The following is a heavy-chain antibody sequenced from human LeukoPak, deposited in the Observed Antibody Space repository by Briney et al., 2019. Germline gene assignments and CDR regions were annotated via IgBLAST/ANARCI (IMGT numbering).Heavy chain of an antibody. V-gene: IGHV3-33*01. CDR3: ARDPGTVTTLFDN. Sequence: GGSLRLSCAASGFTFSSYGMHWVRQAPGKGPEWVALIWYDGSKTGYADSVKGRFTISRDDSKNTLYLHMNSLRVDDTAVYYCARDPGTVTTLFDNWGQGTLVTVSS. CDR1: GFTFSSYG. D-gene: IGHD4-17*01. CDR2: IWYDGSKT. J-gene: IGHJ4*02.